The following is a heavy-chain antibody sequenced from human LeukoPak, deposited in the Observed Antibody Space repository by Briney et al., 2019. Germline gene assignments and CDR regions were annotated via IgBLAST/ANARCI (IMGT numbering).Heavy chain of an antibody. V-gene: IGHV1-18*01. CDR1: GYTFTSYG. CDR3: ARDQENYYDSSGSYYFDY. CDR2: ISAYNGNT. Sequence: ASVKVSCKASGYTFTSYGISWVRQAPGQGLEWMGWISAYNGNTNYAQKLQGRVTMTTDTSTSTAYMELRSLRSDDTAVYYCARDQENYYDSSGSYYFDYWGQGTLVSVSS. J-gene: IGHJ4*02. D-gene: IGHD3-22*01.